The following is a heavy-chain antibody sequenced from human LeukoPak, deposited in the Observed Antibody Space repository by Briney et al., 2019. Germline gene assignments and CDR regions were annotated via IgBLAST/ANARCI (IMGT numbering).Heavy chain of an antibody. D-gene: IGHD6-19*01. J-gene: IGHJ6*02. V-gene: IGHV3-30*18. CDR1: GFIFSSYG. CDR3: AKDQAHGIAVFWGMDV. CDR2: ISYDGSNK. Sequence: PGKSLRLSCAASGFIFSSYGMHWVRQAPGKGLEWVAVISYDGSNKYYADSVKGRFTISRDNSKNTLYLQMNSLRAEDTAVYYCAKDQAHGIAVFWGMDVWGQGTTATVSS.